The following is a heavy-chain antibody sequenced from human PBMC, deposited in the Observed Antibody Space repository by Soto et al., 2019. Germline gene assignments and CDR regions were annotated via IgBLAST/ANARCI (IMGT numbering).Heavy chain of an antibody. J-gene: IGHJ5*02. CDR3: ARGGYCSGGSCPRHWFDP. CDR2: INHSGST. D-gene: IGHD2-15*01. CDR1: GGSFSGYY. Sequence: QVQLQQLGAGLLKPSETLSLTCAVYGGSFSGYYWSWIRQPPGKGLEWIGEINHSGSTNYNPSLMSRVTISVDTSKNQFSLKLSSGTAADTAVYYCARGGYCSGGSCPRHWFDPWGQGTLVTVSS. V-gene: IGHV4-34*01.